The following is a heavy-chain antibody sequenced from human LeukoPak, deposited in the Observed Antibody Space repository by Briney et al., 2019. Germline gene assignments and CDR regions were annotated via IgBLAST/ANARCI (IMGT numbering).Heavy chain of an antibody. CDR1: GGSIGSDY. Sequence: SETLSLTCTVSGGSIGSDYWTWIRQPPGKGLEYIGYIYYTGGTNYNPSLKSRVTISVDTSKNQFSLKLSSVTAADTAVYSCAKYGNSGWVIDNWGQGTLVTVSS. CDR2: IYYTGGT. J-gene: IGHJ4*02. CDR3: AKYGNSGWVIDN. D-gene: IGHD6-19*01. V-gene: IGHV4-59*08.